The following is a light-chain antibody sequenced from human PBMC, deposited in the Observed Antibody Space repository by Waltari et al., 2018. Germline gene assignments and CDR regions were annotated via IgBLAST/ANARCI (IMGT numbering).Light chain of an antibody. CDR3: QQSYSAPRT. Sequence: DIQMTQSPSSLSASVGDRVTITCRASQCTGTFLNWYQQKPGTAPKSLIYGASSLQSGVPSRFSGSGSGTDFTLTISSLHPEDFATYYCQQSYSAPRTFGQGTKLEIK. V-gene: IGKV1-39*01. CDR2: GAS. J-gene: IGKJ2*01. CDR1: QCTGTF.